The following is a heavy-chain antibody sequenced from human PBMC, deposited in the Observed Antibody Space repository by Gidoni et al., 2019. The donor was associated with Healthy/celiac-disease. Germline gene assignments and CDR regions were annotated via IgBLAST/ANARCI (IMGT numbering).Heavy chain of an antibody. V-gene: IGHV3-13*01. J-gene: IGHJ4*02. CDR2: IGTAGDT. CDR1: GFTCSSYD. Sequence: EVQLVESGGGLVQPGGSLRLSCAASGFTCSSYDMHWVRQATGKGLEWVSAIGTAGDTYYPGSVKGRFTISRENAKNSLYLQMNSLRAGDTAVYYCARGGSSSGGHFDYWGQGTLVTVSS. D-gene: IGHD6-6*01. CDR3: ARGGSSSGGHFDY.